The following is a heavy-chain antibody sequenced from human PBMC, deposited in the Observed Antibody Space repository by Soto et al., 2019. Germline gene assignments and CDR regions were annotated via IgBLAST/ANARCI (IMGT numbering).Heavy chain of an antibody. CDR2: MSTSGGST. J-gene: IGHJ4*02. CDR1: GFSFSSYV. D-gene: IGHD6-13*01. CDR3: AKASGSSWPYYFDS. Sequence: PGGSLRLSCAASGFSFSSYVMAWVRQAPGKGLEWVSAMSTSGGSTYYPDSVKGRFTISRDNSENTLFLQMNSLRAEDTAVYYCAKASGSSWPYYFDSWGQGTLVTVSS. V-gene: IGHV3-23*01.